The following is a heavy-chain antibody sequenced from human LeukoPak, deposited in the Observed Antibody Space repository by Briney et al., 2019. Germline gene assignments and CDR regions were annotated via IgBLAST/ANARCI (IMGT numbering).Heavy chain of an antibody. D-gene: IGHD3-16*01. V-gene: IGHV3-74*01. J-gene: IGHJ3*02. CDR2: LNWDGTTT. CDR3: ARGTWGVAFDI. CDR1: GFTFSEYW. Sequence: GSLRFSCVASGFTFSEYWMYWVRQAPGKGLVWVSRLNWDGTTTNYADSVKGRFTISRDNAKNTLYLQMNRLRAEDTAVYYCARGTWGVAFDIWGPGTLVTVSS.